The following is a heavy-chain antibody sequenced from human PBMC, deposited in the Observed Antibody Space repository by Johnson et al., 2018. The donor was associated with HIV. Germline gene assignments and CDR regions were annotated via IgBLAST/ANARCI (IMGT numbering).Heavy chain of an antibody. Sequence: QEQLVESGGGVVQPGGSLRLSCAASGFTFSSYGMHWVRQAPGKGLEWVAFIRYDGSNKYYADSVKGRFTISRDKSKNTLYMQMNSLRVEETAVYYCAKDGRSSYGYGAFDIWGQGTMVTVSS. CDR3: AKDGRSSYGYGAFDI. V-gene: IGHV3-30*02. CDR1: GFTFSSYG. D-gene: IGHD5-18*01. J-gene: IGHJ3*02. CDR2: IRYDGSNK.